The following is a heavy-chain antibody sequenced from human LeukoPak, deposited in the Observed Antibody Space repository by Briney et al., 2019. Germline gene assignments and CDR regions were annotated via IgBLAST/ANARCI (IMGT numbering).Heavy chain of an antibody. Sequence: ASVKVSCKASGYTFTSYYMHWVRQAPGQGLEWMGIINPSGGSTSYAQKFQGRVTMTTDTSTTTTYMELRSLRSDDTAVYYCARLPDYYDISGPIKDGFDIWGQGTMVTVSS. J-gene: IGHJ3*02. D-gene: IGHD3-22*01. CDR2: INPSGGST. V-gene: IGHV1-46*01. CDR3: ARLPDYYDISGPIKDGFDI. CDR1: GYTFTSYY.